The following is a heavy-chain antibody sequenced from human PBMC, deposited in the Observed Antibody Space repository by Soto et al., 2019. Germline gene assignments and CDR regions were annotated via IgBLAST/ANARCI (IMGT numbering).Heavy chain of an antibody. CDR3: ARGTTPSSSDY. CDR1: GFTVSSNY. V-gene: IGHV3-53*01. Sequence: GGSLRLSCAASGFTVSSNYMSWVRQAPGKGLEWVSVIYSGGSTYYADSVKGRFTISRDNSKNTLYLQMNSLRAEDTAVYYCARGTTPSSSDYWGQGTLVTVSS. D-gene: IGHD1-26*01. CDR2: IYSGGST. J-gene: IGHJ4*02.